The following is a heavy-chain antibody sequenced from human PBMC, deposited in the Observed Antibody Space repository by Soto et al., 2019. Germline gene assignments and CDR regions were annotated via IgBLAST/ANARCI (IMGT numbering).Heavy chain of an antibody. J-gene: IGHJ3*02. CDR3: AKRLLEWLTNGDAFDI. V-gene: IGHV3-23*01. Sequence: EVQLLESGGGLVQPGGSLRLSCAASGFTFSDYDMSWVRQAPGKGLEWVSAITGSGGSTYYADSVKGRFTISRDNSKNTLYLQVNSLRAEDTAVYYCAKRLLEWLTNGDAFDIWGQGTMVTVSS. CDR2: ITGSGGST. D-gene: IGHD3-3*01. CDR1: GFTFSDYD.